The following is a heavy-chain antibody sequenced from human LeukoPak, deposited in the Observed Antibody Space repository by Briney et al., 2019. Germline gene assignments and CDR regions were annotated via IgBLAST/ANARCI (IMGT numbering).Heavy chain of an antibody. D-gene: IGHD4-23*01. CDR2: IYYSGST. Sequence: SQTRSLTCTVSGGSISSGGYYWSWIRQHPGKGLEWIGYIYYSGSTYYNPSLKSRATISVDTSKNQFSLKLSSVTAADTAVYYCARARLRWYSFDYWGQGTLVTVSS. V-gene: IGHV4-31*03. J-gene: IGHJ4*02. CDR1: GGSISSGGYY. CDR3: ARARLRWYSFDY.